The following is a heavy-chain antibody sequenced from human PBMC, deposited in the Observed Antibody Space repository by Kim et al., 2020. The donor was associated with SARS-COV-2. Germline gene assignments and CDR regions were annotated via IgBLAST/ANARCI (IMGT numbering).Heavy chain of an antibody. V-gene: IGHV4-30-4*01. CDR1: GGAINSGDYF. J-gene: IGHJ4*02. CDR2: IYFTGVT. D-gene: IGHD1-1*01. CDR3: ARLGNWASNFDY. Sequence: SETLYLTCTVSGGAINSGDYFWSWIRQPPGGGLEWLGYIYFTGVTYYNPSLKSRLTISVDTSKNQFSVNLTSVTAADTALYFCARLGNWASNFDYWGQGRLVTVSS.